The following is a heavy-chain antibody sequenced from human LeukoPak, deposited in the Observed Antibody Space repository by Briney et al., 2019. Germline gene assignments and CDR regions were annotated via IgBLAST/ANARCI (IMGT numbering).Heavy chain of an antibody. D-gene: IGHD5-18*01. CDR2: IYYSGST. CDR3: ARASDRGYSYGYGYYFDY. V-gene: IGHV4-39*07. J-gene: IGHJ4*02. CDR1: GGSISSSSYY. Sequence: SETLSLTYTVSGGSISSSSYYWGWIRQPPGKGLEWIGSIYYSGSTYYNPSLKSRVTISADTSKNQFSLKLSSVTAADTAVYYCARASDRGYSYGYGYYFDYWGQGTLVTVSS.